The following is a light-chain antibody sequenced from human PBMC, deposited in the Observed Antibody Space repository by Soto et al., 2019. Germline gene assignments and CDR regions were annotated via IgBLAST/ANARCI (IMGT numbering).Light chain of an antibody. CDR2: EVT. V-gene: IGLV2-14*01. Sequence: QSALTQPASVSGSPGQSITISCTGSSNDVGSYNYVSWYQQYPGKSPKLMIYEVTNRPSGVSNRFSGSKSGNTASLTISGLQAEDEAHYYCYSYTTTNTWLFGGGTKLTVL. J-gene: IGLJ2*01. CDR1: SNDVGSYNY. CDR3: YSYTTTNTWL.